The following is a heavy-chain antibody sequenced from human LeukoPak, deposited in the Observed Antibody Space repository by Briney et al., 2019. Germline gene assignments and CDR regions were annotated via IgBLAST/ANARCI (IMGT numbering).Heavy chain of an antibody. D-gene: IGHD5-18*01. Sequence: GESLKISCKGSGYTFTTYWIGWVRQVPGKGLEGMGIIYPGGSETRYSPSFQGQVTISADKSISTAYLQWSSLKASDTAMYYCVRSRVYSYGYSYYFDYWGQGTLVTVSS. CDR1: GYTFTTYW. J-gene: IGHJ4*02. CDR2: IYPGGSET. V-gene: IGHV5-51*01. CDR3: VRSRVYSYGYSYYFDY.